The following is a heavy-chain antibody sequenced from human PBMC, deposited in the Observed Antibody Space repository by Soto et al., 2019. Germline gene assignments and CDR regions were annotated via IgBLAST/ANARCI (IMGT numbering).Heavy chain of an antibody. CDR3: AREDSIIIPAVPDF. CDR1: GFAFNNYG. J-gene: IGHJ4*02. CDR2: ISKSDYT. Sequence: PXGSLRLSCTVSGFAFNNYGINWVRQAPGKGLEWVSSISKSDYTYYSDSVKGRFTISRDNAKNSVSLQMNTLRVEDTAVYFCAREDSIIIPAVPDFWGQGTLVTVSS. V-gene: IGHV3-21*01. D-gene: IGHD2-2*01.